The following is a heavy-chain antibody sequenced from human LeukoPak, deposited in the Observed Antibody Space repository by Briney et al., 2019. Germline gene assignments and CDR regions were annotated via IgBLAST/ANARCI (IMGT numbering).Heavy chain of an antibody. V-gene: IGHV4-34*10. CDR3: ARDFFGRAAGTGNWFDP. Sequence: PSETLSLTCAVYVGSFSGYYWTWIRQSPGKGLEWIGSVYHDGSTYYNPSLKSRVTVSVDTSKNQISLSLSSLTATDTAVYYCARDFFGRAAGTGNWFDPWGQGILVTVSS. J-gene: IGHJ5*02. CDR2: VYHDGST. CDR1: VGSFSGYY. D-gene: IGHD6-13*01.